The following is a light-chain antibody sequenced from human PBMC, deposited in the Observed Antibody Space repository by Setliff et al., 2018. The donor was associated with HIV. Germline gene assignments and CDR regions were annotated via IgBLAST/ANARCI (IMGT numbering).Light chain of an antibody. CDR1: SSDVGGYDY. V-gene: IGLV2-14*01. CDR2: EVG. Sequence: QSALTQPASVSGSPGQSITISCTGTSSDVGGYDYVSWYQQHPGKVPELMLYEVGNRPSGVSNRFSGSKSGNTASLTISGLQAEDEADYYCCSYTSSTTLVFGTGTKVTVL. J-gene: IGLJ1*01. CDR3: CSYTSSTTLV.